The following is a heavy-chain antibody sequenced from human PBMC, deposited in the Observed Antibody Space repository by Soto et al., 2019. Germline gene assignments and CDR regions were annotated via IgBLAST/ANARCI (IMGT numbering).Heavy chain of an antibody. Sequence: GGSLRLSCAASGFTFSSYGMHWVRQAPGKGLEWVAVIWYDGSNKYYADSVKGRFTISRDNSKNTLYLQMNSLRAEDTAVYYCARGAASIAAADVEYFQHWGQGTLVTVSS. J-gene: IGHJ1*01. CDR1: GFTFSSYG. CDR3: ARGAASIAAADVEYFQH. V-gene: IGHV3-33*01. D-gene: IGHD6-13*01. CDR2: IWYDGSNK.